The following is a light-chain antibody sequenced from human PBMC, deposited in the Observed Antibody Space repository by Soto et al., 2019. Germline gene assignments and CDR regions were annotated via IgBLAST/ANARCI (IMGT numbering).Light chain of an antibody. CDR3: QQYGDSPLT. V-gene: IGKV3-20*01. CDR1: QTVTSSY. Sequence: VVRKLPREVTVGPGERATLCFRASQTVTSSYLAWYQQKPGQAPRLLIYGVYSRATGIPDRFSGSGAGTDFTLTISRLEPEDFAVYYCQQYGDSPLTFGGATNV. J-gene: IGKJ4*01. CDR2: GVY.